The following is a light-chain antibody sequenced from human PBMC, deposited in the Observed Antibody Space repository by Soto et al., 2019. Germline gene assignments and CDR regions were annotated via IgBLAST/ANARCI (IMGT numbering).Light chain of an antibody. CDR3: CSYAGSYSYV. Sequence: QSVLTQPRSVSGSPGQSVTISCTGTSSDVGGYNYVSWYQQHPGKAPKLMIYDVSKRPSGVPVRFSGSKSGNTASLTISGLQAEDEADYYCCSYAGSYSYVFGTGTKLTVL. CDR1: SSDVGGYNY. J-gene: IGLJ1*01. V-gene: IGLV2-11*01. CDR2: DVS.